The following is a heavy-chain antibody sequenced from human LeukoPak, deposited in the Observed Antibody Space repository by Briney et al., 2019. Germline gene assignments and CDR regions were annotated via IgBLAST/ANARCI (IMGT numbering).Heavy chain of an antibody. CDR1: GFNFTSYA. Sequence: GGSLRLSCAASGFNFTSYAMSWVRQAPGKGLEWVSAISTGGGSTYYADSVKGRFTISRDNSKNTLSLQLNSLRAEDTAVYYCATTKGQWLVTYYFDYWGQGTLVTVSS. V-gene: IGHV3-23*01. CDR3: ATTKGQWLVTYYFDY. J-gene: IGHJ4*02. CDR2: ISTGGGST. D-gene: IGHD6-19*01.